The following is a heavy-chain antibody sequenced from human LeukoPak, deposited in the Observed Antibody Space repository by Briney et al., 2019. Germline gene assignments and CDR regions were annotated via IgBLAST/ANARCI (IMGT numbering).Heavy chain of an antibody. D-gene: IGHD1/OR15-1a*01. V-gene: IGHV3-64*01. Sequence: PGGSLRLSCAASGFTFSSYAMHWVRQAPGKGLECVSAINSNGGSTYYANSVKGRFTISRDNSKNTLYLQMGSLRTEDTAVYYCVRLNSALDPWGQGTLVTVSS. CDR3: VRLNSALDP. J-gene: IGHJ5*02. CDR2: INSNGGST. CDR1: GFTFSSYA.